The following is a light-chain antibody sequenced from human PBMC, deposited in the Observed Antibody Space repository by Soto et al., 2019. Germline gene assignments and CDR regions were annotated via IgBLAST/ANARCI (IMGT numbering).Light chain of an antibody. J-gene: IGKJ1*01. CDR2: DAS. Sequence: DIQMTQSPSVVSASVGDTVTVTCRASQGITTFLAWYQQKPGKAPKLLIYDASSLESGVQSRFSGSGSGTEFTLTIRSLQPDDFATYYCKQYNSYIWTFGQGTKVDIK. CDR3: KQYNSYIWT. V-gene: IGKV1-16*01. CDR1: QGITTF.